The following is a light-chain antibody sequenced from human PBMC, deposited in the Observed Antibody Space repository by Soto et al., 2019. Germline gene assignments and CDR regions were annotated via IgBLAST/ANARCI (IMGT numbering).Light chain of an antibody. Sequence: DIVMTQSPDSLAVSLGERATINCRSSQSVLYSSNNKNYLAWYQQKPGQPPKLXXYWASTRESGVPDRFSGSGSGTDLTLTISSLQAEDVAVYYCQQYYSTPPLTFGGGTKVDIK. J-gene: IGKJ4*01. CDR3: QQYYSTPPLT. V-gene: IGKV4-1*01. CDR1: QSVLYSSNNKNY. CDR2: WAS.